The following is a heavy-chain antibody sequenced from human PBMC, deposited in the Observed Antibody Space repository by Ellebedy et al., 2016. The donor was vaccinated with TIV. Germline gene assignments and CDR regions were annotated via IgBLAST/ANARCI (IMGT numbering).Heavy chain of an antibody. CDR1: GYTFTSYG. J-gene: IGHJ3*02. CDR2: ISAYNGNT. CDR3: ARDQTDDYGDYAKDDAFDI. Sequence: AASVKDSCKASGYTFTSYGISWVRQAPGQGLEWMGWISAYNGNTNYAQKLQGRVTMTTDTSTSTAYMELRSLRSDDTAVYYCARDQTDDYGDYAKDDAFDIWGQGTMVTVSS. V-gene: IGHV1-18*04. D-gene: IGHD4-17*01.